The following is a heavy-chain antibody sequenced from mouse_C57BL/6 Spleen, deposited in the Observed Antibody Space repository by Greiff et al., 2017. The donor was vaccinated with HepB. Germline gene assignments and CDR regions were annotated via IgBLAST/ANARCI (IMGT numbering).Heavy chain of an antibody. V-gene: IGHV5-15*04. J-gene: IGHJ2*01. CDR1: GFTFSDYG. CDR3: ARLRGSYYFDY. CDR2: ISNLAYSI. Sequence: EVKLVESGGGLVQPGGSLKLSCAASGFTFSDYGMAWVRQAPRKGPEWVAFISNLAYSIYYADTVTGRFTISRENAKNTLYLEMSSLRSEDTAMYYCARLRGSYYFDYWGQGTTLTVSS.